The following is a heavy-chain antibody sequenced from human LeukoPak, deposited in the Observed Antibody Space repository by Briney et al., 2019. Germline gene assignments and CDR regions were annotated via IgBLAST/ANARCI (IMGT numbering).Heavy chain of an antibody. D-gene: IGHD1-26*01. CDR2: INPSGGST. Sequence: ASVKVSCKASGYTFTSYYTHWVRQAPGQGLEWMGIINPSGGSTSYAQKFQGRVTMTRDMSTSTVYMELSSLRSEDTAVYYCARDWAIVGATWGEGFDYWGQGTLVTVSS. J-gene: IGHJ4*02. CDR3: ARDWAIVGATWGEGFDY. CDR1: GYTFTSYY. V-gene: IGHV1-46*01.